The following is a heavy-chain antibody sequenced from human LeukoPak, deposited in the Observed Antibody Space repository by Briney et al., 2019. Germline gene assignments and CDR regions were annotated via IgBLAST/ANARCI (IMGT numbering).Heavy chain of an antibody. CDR1: GSTFSSYG. Sequence: GGSLRLSCAASGSTFSSYGMHWVRQAPGKGLEWVAVISYDGSNKYYADSVKGRFTISRDNSKNTLYLQMNSLRAEDTAVYYCAKDMRIAAAGYYFDYWGQGTLVTVSS. J-gene: IGHJ4*02. D-gene: IGHD6-13*01. CDR2: ISYDGSNK. CDR3: AKDMRIAAAGYYFDY. V-gene: IGHV3-30*18.